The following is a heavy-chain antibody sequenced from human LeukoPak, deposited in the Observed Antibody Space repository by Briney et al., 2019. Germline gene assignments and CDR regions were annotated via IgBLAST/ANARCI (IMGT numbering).Heavy chain of an antibody. CDR1: GFTFSSYA. J-gene: IGHJ4*02. D-gene: IGHD3-10*01. V-gene: IGHV3-30*04. CDR2: ISYDGSNK. CDR3: AITLLWFGESSLDY. Sequence: RPGGSLRLSCAASGFTFSSYAMHWVRQAPGKGLEWVAVISYDGSNKYYADSVKGRFTISRDNSKNTLYLQMNTLIADDTAVYYCAITLLWFGESSLDYWGQGTLVTVSS.